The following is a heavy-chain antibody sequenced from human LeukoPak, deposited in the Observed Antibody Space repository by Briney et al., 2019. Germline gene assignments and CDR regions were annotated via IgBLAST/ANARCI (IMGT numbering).Heavy chain of an antibody. V-gene: IGHV4-31*03. CDR3: ARDYYGDYSFDY. J-gene: IGHJ4*02. CDR1: GGSISSGGYY. D-gene: IGHD4-17*01. CDR2: IYYSGST. Sequence: PSETLSLTCTVSGGSISSGGYYWRWIRQHPGKGLEWIGYIYYSGSTYYNPSLKSRVTISVDTSKNQFSLKLSSVTAADTAVYYCARDYYGDYSFDYWGQGTLVTVSS.